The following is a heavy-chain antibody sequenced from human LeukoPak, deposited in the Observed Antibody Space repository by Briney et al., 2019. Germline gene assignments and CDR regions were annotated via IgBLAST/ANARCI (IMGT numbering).Heavy chain of an antibody. Sequence: GGSLRLSCAASGFTFSSYEMNWVRQAPGKGLEWVSYISSSGSTIYYADSVKGRFTISRDNAKNSLYLQMNSLRAEDTAVYYCARDLIAARPSRGFYYYYGMDVWGQGTTVTVSS. V-gene: IGHV3-48*03. CDR3: ARDLIAARPSRGFYYYYGMDV. CDR2: ISSSGSTI. CDR1: GFTFSSYE. J-gene: IGHJ6*02. D-gene: IGHD6-6*01.